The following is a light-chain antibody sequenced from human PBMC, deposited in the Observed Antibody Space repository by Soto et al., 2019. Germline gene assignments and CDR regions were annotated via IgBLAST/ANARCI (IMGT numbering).Light chain of an antibody. Sequence: EIGLTQSPCTLSLSPGERATLSCRASQTISNTFLAWYQQRPGQAPRLLIYGASGRAAGIPDRFSGSGSGTDFTLSISRLEPEDFAVYYCQQYGVSPTFGGGTKV. CDR3: QQYGVSPT. CDR1: QTISNTF. V-gene: IGKV3-20*01. J-gene: IGKJ4*01. CDR2: GAS.